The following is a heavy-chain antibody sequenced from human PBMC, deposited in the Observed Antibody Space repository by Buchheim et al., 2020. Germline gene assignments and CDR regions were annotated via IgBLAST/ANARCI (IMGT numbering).Heavy chain of an antibody. CDR2: INSDGSST. J-gene: IGHJ4*02. CDR1: GFTLSSYW. Sequence: EVQLVESGGGLVQPGGSLRLSCAASGFTLSSYWMHWVRQAPGRGLVWVSRINSDGSSTTYADSVKGRFTLSRDNAKKTLFLKMNSLGAEDTAVYYCARAIDYTSYSNWYDIGGQGTL. V-gene: IGHV3-74*01. CDR3: ARAIDYTSYSNWYDI. D-gene: IGHD3-9*01.